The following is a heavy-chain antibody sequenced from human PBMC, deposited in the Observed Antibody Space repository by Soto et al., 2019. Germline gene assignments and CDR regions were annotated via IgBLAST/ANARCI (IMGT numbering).Heavy chain of an antibody. CDR2: IYYSGST. CDR1: GVTISSGWYY. Sequence: PSEMLSLTCPFSGVTISSGWYYLSWIRQHPGKGLEWIGYIYYSGSTYYNPSLKSRVTISVDTSKNQFSLKLSSVTAADTAVYYCARGITIFGVALFDYWGQGTLVNVSS. V-gene: IGHV4-31*03. D-gene: IGHD3-3*01. CDR3: ARGITIFGVALFDY. J-gene: IGHJ4*02.